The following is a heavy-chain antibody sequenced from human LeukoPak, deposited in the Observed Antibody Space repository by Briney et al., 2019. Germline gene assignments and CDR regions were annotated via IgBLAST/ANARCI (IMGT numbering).Heavy chain of an antibody. V-gene: IGHV1-69*05. J-gene: IGHJ4*02. CDR2: IIPIFGTA. Sequence: SVKVSCKASGGTFSSYAISWVRQAPGQGLEWMGGIIPIFGTANYAQKFQGRVTITTDESTSTAYMELSSLRSEDTAVYYCASRAENWTFHPFDYWGKGTLVTVSS. CDR1: GGTFSSYA. D-gene: IGHD1-1*01. CDR3: ASRAENWTFHPFDY.